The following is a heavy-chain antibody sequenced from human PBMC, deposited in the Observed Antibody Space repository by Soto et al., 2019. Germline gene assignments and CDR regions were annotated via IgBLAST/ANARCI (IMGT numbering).Heavy chain of an antibody. CDR3: ARADFGDRGLAFDS. D-gene: IGHD4-17*01. CDR2: IYYSGST. CDR1: GGSIGSGGYY. Sequence: QVQLQESGPGLVKTSQTLSLTCTVSGGSIGSGGYYWSWIRQHPGKGLEWIGYIYYSGSTYYNPSLKSRVTISVDTSTNQFSLNLGSVTAADTAVYYCARADFGDRGLAFDSWGQGTLVTVSS. V-gene: IGHV4-31*03. J-gene: IGHJ4*02.